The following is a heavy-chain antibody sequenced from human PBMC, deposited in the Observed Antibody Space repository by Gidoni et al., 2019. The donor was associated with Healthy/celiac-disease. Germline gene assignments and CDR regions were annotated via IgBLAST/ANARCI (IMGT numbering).Heavy chain of an antibody. CDR2: ISSSRSYT. J-gene: IGHJ1*01. CDR3: ARGSSLAAGAPEYFQH. CDR1: GFTFSAYY. D-gene: IGHD6-13*01. Sequence: QVQLVESGVGLVTPGGSLRLSCAASGFTFSAYYMSWIRQAPGKGLEWVSYISSSRSYTNYADSVKGRFTISRDNAKNSLYLQMNSLGAEDTAVYYCARGSSLAAGAPEYFQHWGQGTLVTVSS. V-gene: IGHV3-11*05.